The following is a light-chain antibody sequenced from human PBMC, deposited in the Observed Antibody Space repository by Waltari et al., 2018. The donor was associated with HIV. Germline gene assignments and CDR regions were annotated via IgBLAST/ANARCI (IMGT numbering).Light chain of an antibody. CDR3: NSRGTSGYHLRV. CDR2: GNN. Sequence: SSELTQDPAVSVALEQTVRITCQGDSLRTYYASWYQQKPGQAPVLVIYGNNNRPSRIPDRFSGSSSGNTASLTITGAQAEDEADYYCNSRGTSGYHLRVFGGGTKLTVL. J-gene: IGLJ3*02. CDR1: SLRTYY. V-gene: IGLV3-19*01.